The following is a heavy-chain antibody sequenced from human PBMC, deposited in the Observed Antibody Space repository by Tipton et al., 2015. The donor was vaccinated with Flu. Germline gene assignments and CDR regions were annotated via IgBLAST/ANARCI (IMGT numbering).Heavy chain of an antibody. Sequence: SLRLSCAASGFTFSSYAMSWVRQAPGKGLEWVSAISGSGGSTYYADSVKGRFTISRDNSKNTLYLQMNSLRAEDTAVYYCAKGVDWDHYGMDVWGQGTTVTVSS. CDR1: GFTFSSYA. CDR3: AKGVDWDHYGMDV. V-gene: IGHV3-23*01. J-gene: IGHJ6*02. D-gene: IGHD3-9*01. CDR2: ISGSGGST.